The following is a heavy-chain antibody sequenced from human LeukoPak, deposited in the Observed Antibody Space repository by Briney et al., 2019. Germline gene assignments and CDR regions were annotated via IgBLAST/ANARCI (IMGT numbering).Heavy chain of an antibody. D-gene: IGHD3-10*01. CDR3: ARDKLLWR. CDR1: GFIFTNYF. J-gene: IGHJ4*02. CDR2: IKHDGSEK. V-gene: IGHV3-7*01. Sequence: PGGSLRLSCAASGFIFTNYFMSWVRQAPGKGLEWVASIKHDGSEKYYVDSVKGRFTISRDNAKNSLYLQMNSLRAEDTAVYYCARDKLLWRWGQGTLVTVSS.